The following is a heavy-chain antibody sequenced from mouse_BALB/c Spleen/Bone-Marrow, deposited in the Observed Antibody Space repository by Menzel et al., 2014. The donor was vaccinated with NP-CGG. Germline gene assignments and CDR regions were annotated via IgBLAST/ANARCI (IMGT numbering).Heavy chain of an antibody. Sequence: EVKLVESGAELVKPGASVKLSCTASGFNIKDTYMHWVKQRPEQGLEWIGRIDPANGNTKYDPKFQGKATITADTSSNTAYLQLSSMASEDPAIYYCAESGGYDNYLAWFSYWGQGTLVTVSA. CDR2: IDPANGNT. D-gene: IGHD2-10*02. V-gene: IGHV14-3*02. J-gene: IGHJ3*01. CDR3: AESGGYDNYLAWFSY. CDR1: GFNIKDTY.